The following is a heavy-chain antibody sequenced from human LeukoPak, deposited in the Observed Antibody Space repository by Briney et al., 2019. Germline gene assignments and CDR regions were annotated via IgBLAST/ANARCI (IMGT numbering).Heavy chain of an antibody. CDR2: IIPILGIA. V-gene: IGHV1-69*02. D-gene: IGHD2-2*01. CDR3: AREDIVVVPAANYGGWFDP. CDR1: GGTFSSYT. J-gene: IGHJ5*02. Sequence: SVKVSCKASGGTFSSYTISWVRQAPGQGLEWMGRIIPILGIANYAQKFQGRVTITADKSTSTAYMELSGLRSEDTAVYYCAREDIVVVPAANYGGWFDPWGQGTLVTVSS.